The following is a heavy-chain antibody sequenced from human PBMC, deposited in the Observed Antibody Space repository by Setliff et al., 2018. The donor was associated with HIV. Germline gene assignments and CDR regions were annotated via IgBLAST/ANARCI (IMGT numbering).Heavy chain of an antibody. J-gene: IGHJ1*01. CDR2: IYYSGST. V-gene: IGHV4-39*07. D-gene: IGHD2-15*01. CDR1: GASISSPIYY. CDR3: ARDGRHDRNRWYVTHQYFKY. Sequence: SETLSLTCSVSGASISSPIYYWGWIRQPPGKGLEWIGSIYYSGSTYYNPSLKSRVTISVDTSKKQFSLRLSSVTAADTAVYYCARDGRHDRNRWYVTHQYFKYWGQGTLVTVSS.